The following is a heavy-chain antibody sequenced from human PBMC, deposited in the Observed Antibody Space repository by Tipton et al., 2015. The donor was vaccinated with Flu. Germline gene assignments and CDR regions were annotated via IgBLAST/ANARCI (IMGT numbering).Heavy chain of an antibody. D-gene: IGHD6-13*01. V-gene: IGHV4-4*07. Sequence: TLSLTCRVSGDSISSFWWNWIRQPAGKGLEWIGHIHSSGTTSYNPSLRSRVTMSVDTSKNQLFLTLTSVTAADTAVYYCSRGVGTSWYSTTWGQGILVTVSS. CDR1: GDSISSFW. J-gene: IGHJ5*02. CDR3: SRGVGTSWYSTT. CDR2: IHSSGTT.